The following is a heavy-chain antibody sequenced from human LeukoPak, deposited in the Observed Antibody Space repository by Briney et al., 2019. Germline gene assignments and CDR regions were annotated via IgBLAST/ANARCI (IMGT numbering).Heavy chain of an antibody. CDR3: ARSSMPYCGGDCYFDY. Sequence: GGSLRLSCAASGFTFGSYAMHWVRQAPGKGLEWVAVISYDGSNKYYADSVKGRFTISRDNSKNTLYLQMNSLRAEDTAVYYCARSSMPYCGGDCYFDYWGQGTLVTVSS. CDR1: GFTFGSYA. V-gene: IGHV3-30*04. CDR2: ISYDGSNK. J-gene: IGHJ4*02. D-gene: IGHD2-21*02.